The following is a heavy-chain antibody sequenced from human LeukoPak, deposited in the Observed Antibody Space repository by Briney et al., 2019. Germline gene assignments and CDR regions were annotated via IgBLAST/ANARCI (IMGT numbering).Heavy chain of an antibody. Sequence: SETLSLTCTVSGGSLSSYYWSWIRQPPGKGLEWIGYIYYSGSTNYNPSLKSRVTISVDTSKNQFSLKLSSVTAADTAVYYCARDGTRGFDPWGQGTLVAVSS. V-gene: IGHV4-59*01. CDR1: GGSLSSYY. CDR2: IYYSGST. CDR3: ARDGTRGFDP. J-gene: IGHJ5*02. D-gene: IGHD3-10*01.